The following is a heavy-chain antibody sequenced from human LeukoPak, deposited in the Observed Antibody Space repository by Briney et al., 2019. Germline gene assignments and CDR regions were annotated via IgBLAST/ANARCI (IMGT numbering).Heavy chain of an antibody. D-gene: IGHD3-3*01. V-gene: IGHV4-34*01. CDR3: ARFDYDFWSDPKRSFDP. CDR1: GGSFSGYY. Sequence: SETLSLTCAVYGGSFSGYYWSWIRQPPGKGLEWIGEINHSGSTNYNPSLKSRVTISVDTSKNQFSLKLSSVTAADTAVYYCARFDYDFWSDPKRSFDPWGQGTLVTVSS. CDR2: INHSGST. J-gene: IGHJ5*02.